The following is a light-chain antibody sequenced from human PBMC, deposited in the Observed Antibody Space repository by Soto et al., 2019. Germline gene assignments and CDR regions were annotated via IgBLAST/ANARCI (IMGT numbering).Light chain of an antibody. CDR3: QQPWT. Sequence: DIQMTQSPSTLSASVGDRVTITCRASQSISSWLAWYQQKPGKAPKLLIYKAPSLESGVPSRFSGSGSGTEFTLTISSLQPDDFATYYCQQPWTFGQGTKVEIK. CDR2: KAP. V-gene: IGKV1-5*03. CDR1: QSISSW. J-gene: IGKJ1*01.